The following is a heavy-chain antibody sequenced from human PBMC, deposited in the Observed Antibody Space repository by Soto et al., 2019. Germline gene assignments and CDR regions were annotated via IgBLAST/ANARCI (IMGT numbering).Heavy chain of an antibody. CDR2: IYYSGST. CDR3: ATNIAAAAPYYYGMDV. D-gene: IGHD6-13*01. Sequence: PSETLSLTCTVSGGSISSGGYYWSWIRQHPGKGLEWIGYIYYSGSTYYNPSLKSRVTISVDTSKNQFSLKLSSVTAADTAVCYCATNIAAAAPYYYGMDVWGQGTTVTVSS. V-gene: IGHV4-31*03. J-gene: IGHJ6*02. CDR1: GGSISSGGYY.